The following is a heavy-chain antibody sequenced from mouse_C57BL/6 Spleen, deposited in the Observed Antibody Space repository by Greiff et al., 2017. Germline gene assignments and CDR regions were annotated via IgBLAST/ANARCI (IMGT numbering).Heavy chain of an antibody. CDR2: IHPNSGST. Sequence: VQLQQPGAELVKPGASVKLSCKASGYTFTSYWMHWVKQRPGQGLEWIGMIHPNSGSTNYNEKFKSKATLTVDKSSSTAYMQLSSLTSEDSAVYYCAREAKYYAMDYWGQGTSVTVSS. V-gene: IGHV1-64*01. CDR1: GYTFTSYW. CDR3: AREAKYYAMDY. J-gene: IGHJ4*01.